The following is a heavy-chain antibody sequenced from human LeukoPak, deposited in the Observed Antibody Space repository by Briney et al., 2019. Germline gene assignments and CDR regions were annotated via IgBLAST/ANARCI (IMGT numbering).Heavy chain of an antibody. CDR2: INPSGGST. CDR3: ARDGIQNRVYYYYYMDV. CDR1: GYTFTSYY. J-gene: IGHJ6*03. D-gene: IGHD5-18*01. V-gene: IGHV1-46*01. Sequence: ASVKVSCKASGYTFTSYYMHWVRQAPGQGLEWMGIINPSGGSTSYAQKFQGRVTMTRDMSTSTVYMELSSLRSKDTAVYYCARDGIQNRVYYYYYMDVWGKGTTVTVSS.